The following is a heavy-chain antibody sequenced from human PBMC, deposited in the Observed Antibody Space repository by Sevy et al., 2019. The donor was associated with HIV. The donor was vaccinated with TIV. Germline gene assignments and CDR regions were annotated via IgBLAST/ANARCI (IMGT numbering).Heavy chain of an antibody. D-gene: IGHD2-2*01. J-gene: IGHJ5*02. Sequence: SETLSLTCAVYGGSFSGYYWNWIRQTPGKGLEWIGEINHSGSTNYNPSLKNRVTISVDTSKNQFSLRLNSVTAADTAVYYCARAPPVVVVPGAPSWFDPWGQGTLVTVSS. V-gene: IGHV4-34*01. CDR2: INHSGST. CDR3: ARAPPVVVVPGAPSWFDP. CDR1: GGSFSGYY.